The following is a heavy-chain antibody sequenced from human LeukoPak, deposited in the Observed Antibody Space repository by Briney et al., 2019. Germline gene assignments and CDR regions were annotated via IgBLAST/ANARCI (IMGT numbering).Heavy chain of an antibody. CDR1: GGSISSSSYY. J-gene: IGHJ4*02. D-gene: IGHD4-11*01. CDR2: IHYSGST. V-gene: IGHV4-39*01. CDR3: ARTNDYSNYDFDY. Sequence: SETLSLTCTVSGGSISSSSYYWGWIRQPPGKGLEWIGSIHYSGSTYYNPSLKSRVTISVDTSKNQFSLKLSSVTAADTAVYYCARTNDYSNYDFDYWGQGTLVTVSS.